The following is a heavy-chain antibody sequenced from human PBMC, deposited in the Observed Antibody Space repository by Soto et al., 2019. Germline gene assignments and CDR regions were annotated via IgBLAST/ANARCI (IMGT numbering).Heavy chain of an antibody. J-gene: IGHJ6*02. V-gene: IGHV4-34*01. CDR2: IIPTGTT. CDR3: ARGGVTLAWNYYYYGMDV. CDR1: GGSFSGHY. Sequence: PSETLSLTCGVSGGSFSGHYWSWIRRPPGKGLEWIGEIIPTGTTTYNPSLKSRLSISLDTSNNQFSLNLTSVSAADTAVYYCARGGVTLAWNYYYYGMDVWGQGTTVTVSS. D-gene: IGHD3-10*01.